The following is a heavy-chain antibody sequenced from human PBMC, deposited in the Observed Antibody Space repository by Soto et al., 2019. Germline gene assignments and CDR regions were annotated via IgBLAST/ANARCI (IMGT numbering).Heavy chain of an antibody. Sequence: EVQLVESGGGLVKPGGSLRLSCAASGFTFSSYSMNWVRQAPGKGLEWVSSISSSSSYIYYADSVKGRFTISRDNAKNSLYLQMNSLRAEDTAVYYCARNHGETLIQRPFDYWGQGTLVTVSS. CDR3: ARNHGETLIQRPFDY. J-gene: IGHJ4*02. CDR2: ISSSSSYI. D-gene: IGHD1-1*01. V-gene: IGHV3-21*01. CDR1: GFTFSSYS.